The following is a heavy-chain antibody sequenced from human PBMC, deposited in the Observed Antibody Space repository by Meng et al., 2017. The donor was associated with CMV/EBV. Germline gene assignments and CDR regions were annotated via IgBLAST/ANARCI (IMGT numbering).Heavy chain of an antibody. Sequence: GGSLRLSCAACGFTFSSYDMHWVRQATGKGLEWVSAIGTAGDTYYPGSVKGQFTISRENAKNSLYLQMNSLRAGDTAVYYCVTRPEEPENAPPEMAYPYYWGQGTLVTVSS. CDR1: GFTFSSYD. D-gene: IGHD5-24*01. J-gene: IGHJ4*02. V-gene: IGHV3-13*03. CDR2: IGTAGDT. CDR3: VTRPEEPENAPPEMAYPYY.